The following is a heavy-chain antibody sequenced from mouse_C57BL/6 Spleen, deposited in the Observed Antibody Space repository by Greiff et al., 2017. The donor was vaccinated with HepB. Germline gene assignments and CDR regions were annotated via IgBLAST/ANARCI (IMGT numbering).Heavy chain of an antibody. D-gene: IGHD1-1*01. J-gene: IGHJ4*01. CDR3: ARAYYGSSYENYYAMDY. CDR1: GYAFSSYW. V-gene: IGHV1-80*01. CDR2: IYPGDGDT. Sequence: VHLVESGAELVKPGASVKISCKASGYAFSSYWMNWVKQRPGKGLEWIGQIYPGDGDTNYNGKFKGKATLTADKSSSTAYMQLSSLTSEDSAVYFCARAYYGSSYENYYAMDYWGQGTSVTVSS.